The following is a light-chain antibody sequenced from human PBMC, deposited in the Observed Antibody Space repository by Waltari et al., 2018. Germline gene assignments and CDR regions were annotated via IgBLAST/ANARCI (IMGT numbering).Light chain of an antibody. J-gene: IGKJ4*02. CDR3: QQRNSWPRT. V-gene: IGKV3-11*01. CDR2: DAS. Sequence: EIVLTQSPVTLSLSPGERATLSCRASQSISTYLAWYQQKPGQAPRLRIYDASNRATGIPARFSGRGSGTDFTLTISSLESEDFAVYYCQQRNSWPRTFGRGTKVEIK. CDR1: QSISTY.